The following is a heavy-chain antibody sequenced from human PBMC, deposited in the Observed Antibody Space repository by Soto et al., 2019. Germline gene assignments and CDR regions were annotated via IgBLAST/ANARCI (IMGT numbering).Heavy chain of an antibody. Sequence: QVQLVQSGAEVKKPGSSVKVSCKASGGTFSSYAISWVRQAPGQGLEWMGGIIPIFGTANYAQKFQGRVTXTXXXSXXTGYMELSSLRSEDTAVYYCARHPGGRGYYYGMAVWGQGTTVTVSS. J-gene: IGHJ6*02. CDR2: IIPIFGTA. V-gene: IGHV1-69*05. CDR3: ARHPGGRGYYYGMAV. D-gene: IGHD2-15*01. CDR1: GGTFSSYA.